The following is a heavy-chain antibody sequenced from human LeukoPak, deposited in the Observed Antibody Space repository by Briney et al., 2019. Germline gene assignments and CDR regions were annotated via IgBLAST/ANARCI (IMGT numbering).Heavy chain of an antibody. CDR3: ARTRFSDTAMMHYYCGMDV. J-gene: IGHJ6*02. CDR1: GGSFSGYY. CDR2: INHSGST. V-gene: IGHV4-34*01. D-gene: IGHD5-18*01. Sequence: SETLSLTCAVYGGSFSGYYWSWIRQPPGKGLEWIGEINHSGSTNYNPSLKGRVTISVDTSKNQFSLKLSSVTAADTAVYYCARTRFSDTAMMHYYCGMDVWGQGTTVTVSS.